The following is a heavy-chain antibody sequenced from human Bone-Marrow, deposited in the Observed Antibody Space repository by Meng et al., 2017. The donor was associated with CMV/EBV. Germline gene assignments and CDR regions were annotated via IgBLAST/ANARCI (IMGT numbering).Heavy chain of an antibody. Sequence: GESLKISCAASGFTFSDHYMDWVRQAPGKGLEWVGRTRNKANSYTTEYAASVKGRFTISRDDSKNSLYLQMNSLKTEDTAVYYCARVSARYSSGWYYFDYWGQGTLVTGSS. CDR2: TRNKANSYTT. D-gene: IGHD6-19*01. CDR3: ARVSARYSSGWYYFDY. J-gene: IGHJ4*02. CDR1: GFTFSDHY. V-gene: IGHV3-72*01.